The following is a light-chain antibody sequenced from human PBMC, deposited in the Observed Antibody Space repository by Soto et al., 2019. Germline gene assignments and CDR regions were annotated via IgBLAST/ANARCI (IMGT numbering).Light chain of an antibody. CDR3: QLYNSYSEA. V-gene: IGKV1-5*03. CDR1: QTISSW. Sequence: DIKMTQSPSTQTGSVGDRVTITCRASQTISSWLAWYQQKPGKAPKLLIYKASTLKSGVPSRFSGSGSGTEFALTIFILQPDYFATYYCQLYNSYSEAFGQGTKGDIK. CDR2: KAS. J-gene: IGKJ1*01.